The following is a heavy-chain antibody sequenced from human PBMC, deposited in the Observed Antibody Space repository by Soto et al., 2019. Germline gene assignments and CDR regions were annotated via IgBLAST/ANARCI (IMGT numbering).Heavy chain of an antibody. Sequence: QITLKESGPTLVKPTQTLTLTCTFSGFSLSTSGVGVGWIRQPPGKALEWLALIYWDDDKRYSPSLKSRLTITKDTSKNQVVLTMTNMDPVDTATYYRAHRRGGGKGGYINYWGQGTLVTVSS. CDR2: IYWDDDK. D-gene: IGHD5-12*01. CDR1: GFSLSTSGVG. V-gene: IGHV2-5*02. CDR3: AHRRGGGKGGYINY. J-gene: IGHJ4*02.